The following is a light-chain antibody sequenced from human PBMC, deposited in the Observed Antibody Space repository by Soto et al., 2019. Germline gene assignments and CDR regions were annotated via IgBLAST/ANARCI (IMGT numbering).Light chain of an antibody. CDR2: EVS. J-gene: IGLJ3*02. Sequence: QSALTQPASVSGSPGQSITISCTGTSSDVGSYNLVSWYQQHPGKAPKLMIYEVSKRPSGVSNRFSGSKSGNTASLTISGLQAEDEADYYCCSYVGSSPWEFGGGTKLTVL. CDR3: CSYVGSSPWE. V-gene: IGLV2-23*02. CDR1: SSDVGSYNL.